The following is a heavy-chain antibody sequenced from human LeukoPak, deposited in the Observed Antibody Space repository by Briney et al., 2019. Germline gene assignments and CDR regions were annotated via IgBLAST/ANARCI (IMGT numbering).Heavy chain of an antibody. D-gene: IGHD3-22*01. Sequence: SETLSLTCTVSGGSISTYYWSWIRQPPGKGLKWIGCIYYSGYTNYKSSLKSRVTISVDTSKNQFSLKLSSVTAADTAVYYCARFDYYDSSGYSFDYWGQGTLVTVSS. CDR3: ARFDYYDSSGYSFDY. J-gene: IGHJ4*02. V-gene: IGHV4-59*12. CDR1: GGSISTYY. CDR2: IYYSGYT.